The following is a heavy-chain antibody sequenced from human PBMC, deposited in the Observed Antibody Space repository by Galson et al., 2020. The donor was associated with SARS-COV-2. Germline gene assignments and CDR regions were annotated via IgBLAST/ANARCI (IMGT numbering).Heavy chain of an antibody. CDR2: ISHDTSSK. Sequence: GESLKLSCVASGFTFSNYSMHWVRQTPGTGLDWLAVISHDTSSKLYADSVKGRFPISRDNFKNMVYLQMNSLRAEDTAVYYCASELLWFGESWGQGTLVTVSS. V-gene: IGHV3-30*04. D-gene: IGHD3-10*01. CDR1: GFTFSNYS. J-gene: IGHJ5*02. CDR3: ASELLWFGES.